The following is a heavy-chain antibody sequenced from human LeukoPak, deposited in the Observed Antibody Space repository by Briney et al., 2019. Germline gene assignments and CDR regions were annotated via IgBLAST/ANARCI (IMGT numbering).Heavy chain of an antibody. J-gene: IGHJ3*02. CDR1: GGTFSSYA. Sequence: ASVKVSCKASGGTFSSYAISWVRQAPGQGLEWMGRIIPILGIANYAQKFQGRVTITADKSTSTAYMELSSLRSEDTAVYYCARGLDTAMVMRPEVDALDIWGQGTMVTVSS. CDR2: IIPILGIA. CDR3: ARGLDTAMVMRPEVDALDI. D-gene: IGHD5-18*01. V-gene: IGHV1-69*04.